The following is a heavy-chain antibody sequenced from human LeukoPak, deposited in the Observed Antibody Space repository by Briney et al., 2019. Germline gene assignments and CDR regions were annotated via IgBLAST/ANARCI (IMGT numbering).Heavy chain of an antibody. D-gene: IGHD3-9*01. CDR2: IYYSGST. CDR1: GGSISSYY. V-gene: IGHV4-39*07. J-gene: IGHJ4*02. CDR3: ARQCPYYDILTGYYIDYFDY. Sequence: SETLSLTCTVSGGSISSYYWSWIRQPPGKGLEWIGSIYYSGSTYYNPSLKSRVTISVDTSKNQFSLKLSSVTAADTAVYYCARQCPYYDILTGYYIDYFDYWGQGTLVTVSS.